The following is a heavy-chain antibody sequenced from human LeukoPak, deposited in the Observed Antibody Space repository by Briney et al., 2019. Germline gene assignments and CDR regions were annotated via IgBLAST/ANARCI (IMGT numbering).Heavy chain of an antibody. D-gene: IGHD3-10*01. V-gene: IGHV3-30-3*01. CDR1: GFTFSSYA. CDR2: ISYDGSNK. CDR3: AKVSLWFGELLFPNDDY. Sequence: GRSLRLSCAASGFTFSSYAMHWVRQAPGKGLEWVAVISYDGSNKYYADSVKGRFTISRDNSKNTLYLQMNSLRAEDTAVYYCAKVSLWFGELLFPNDDYWGQGTLVTVSS. J-gene: IGHJ4*02.